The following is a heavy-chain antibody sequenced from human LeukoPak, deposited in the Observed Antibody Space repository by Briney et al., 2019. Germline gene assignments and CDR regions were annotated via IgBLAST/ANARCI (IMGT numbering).Heavy chain of an antibody. CDR3: AKDVPTGNTWGSFDS. V-gene: IGHV3-23*01. D-gene: IGHD2-8*02. CDR1: GFTFSSYA. Sequence: PRGSLRLSCAASGFTFSSYAMTWVRHAPGKGLEWVSTSLGSGWTYYANCVKGRFTISRENSKNTLYLQMNSLRAADTAVYHCAKDVPTGNTWGSFDSWGKGALVTVS. CDR2: SLGSGWT. J-gene: IGHJ4*02.